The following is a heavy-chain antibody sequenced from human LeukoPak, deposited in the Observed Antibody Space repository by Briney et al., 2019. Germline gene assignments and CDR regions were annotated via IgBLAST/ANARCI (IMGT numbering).Heavy chain of an antibody. Sequence: PSETLSLTCTVSGGSISSYYWSWIRQPPGKGLEWMGYIYYSGSTNYNPSLKSRGTISLDTSKNQFSLKLSSVTAADTAVYYCARGDYGDPSDSRLGAFDIWGQGTTVTVSS. V-gene: IGHV4-59*01. CDR3: ARGDYGDPSDSRLGAFDI. CDR2: IYYSGST. CDR1: GGSISSYY. J-gene: IGHJ3*02. D-gene: IGHD4/OR15-4a*01.